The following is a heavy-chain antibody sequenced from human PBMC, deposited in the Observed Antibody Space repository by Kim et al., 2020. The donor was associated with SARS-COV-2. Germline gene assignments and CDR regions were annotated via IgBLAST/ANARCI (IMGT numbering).Heavy chain of an antibody. Sequence: GGSLRLSCAASGFTFSSYWMHWVLQAPGKGLVWVSRINNDGSSTGYADSVKGRFTISRDNAKNTLFLQMNSLRAEDTAVYYCATGNSHAFDIWGHGTLVTVSS. D-gene: IGHD2-21*01. CDR2: INNDGSST. V-gene: IGHV3-74*01. CDR3: ATGNSHAFDI. CDR1: GFTFSSYW. J-gene: IGHJ3*02.